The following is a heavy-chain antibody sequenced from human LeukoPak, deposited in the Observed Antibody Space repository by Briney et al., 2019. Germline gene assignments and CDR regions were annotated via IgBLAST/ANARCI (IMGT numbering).Heavy chain of an antibody. CDR2: IYYSGST. V-gene: IGHV4-59*13. D-gene: IGHD2-2*01. J-gene: IGHJ4*02. CDR1: GGSISSYY. Sequence: SETLSLTCTVSGGSISSYYWSGIRQPPGKGLEWIGYIYYSGSTNYNPSLKSRVTISVVPSKNQFSLKLSSVTAADTAVYYCARTVCSSTSCWFDYWGQGTLVTVSS. CDR3: ARTVCSSTSCWFDY.